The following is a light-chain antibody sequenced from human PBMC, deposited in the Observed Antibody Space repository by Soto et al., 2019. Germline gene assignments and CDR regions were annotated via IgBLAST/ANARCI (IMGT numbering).Light chain of an antibody. J-gene: IGKJ1*01. CDR1: LTVGSTY. V-gene: IGKV3-20*01. Sequence: EIVLTQSPGTLSLSPGERATLSCRASLTVGSTYLAWYQQRPGQAPRLLIYGASSRATDIPDRVSGSGSGTEFTITISILEPEDFAVDYCQQYGNSPWTFGQGPKVEIK. CDR2: GAS. CDR3: QQYGNSPWT.